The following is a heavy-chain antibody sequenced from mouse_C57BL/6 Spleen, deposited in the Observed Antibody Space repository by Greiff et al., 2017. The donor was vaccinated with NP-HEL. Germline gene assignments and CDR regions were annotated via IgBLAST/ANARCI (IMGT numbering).Heavy chain of an antibody. Sequence: QVQLQQSGAELARPGASVKLSCTASGYTFTSYGISWVKQRTGQGLEWIGEIYPRSGNTYYNEKFKGKVTLTADKSSSTAYMERRSLTSEDSAVYFCHYYGSSYAMDYWGQGTSVTVSS. CDR2: IYPRSGNT. V-gene: IGHV1-81*01. CDR1: GYTFTSYG. J-gene: IGHJ4*01. CDR3: HYYGSSYAMDY. D-gene: IGHD1-1*01.